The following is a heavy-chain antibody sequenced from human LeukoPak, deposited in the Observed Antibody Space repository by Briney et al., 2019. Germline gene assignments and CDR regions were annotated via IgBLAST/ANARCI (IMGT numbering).Heavy chain of an antibody. D-gene: IGHD3-22*01. CDR2: IFSGGST. V-gene: IGHV3-66*01. Sequence: PGGSLRLSCAVSGFTVSSNYMSWVRQAPGKGLEWVSVIFSGGSTYYADSVKGRFTISRDDSKNTVYLQMNSLRAEDTSVYFCAREGESSGYYYADYWGQGTLVTVSS. CDR1: GFTVSSNY. CDR3: AREGESSGYYYADY. J-gene: IGHJ4*02.